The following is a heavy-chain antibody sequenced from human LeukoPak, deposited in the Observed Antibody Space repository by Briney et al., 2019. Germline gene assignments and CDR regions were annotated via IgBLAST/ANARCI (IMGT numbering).Heavy chain of an antibody. CDR3: VRFALSSSLDH. V-gene: IGHV5-51*01. CDR1: GYRLTNNW. CDR2: IYPGYSDA. D-gene: IGHD6-13*01. Sequence: GESLKTSCKISGYRLTNNWIGWVRQVPGKGLEWMGLIYPGYSDAKYSPSFQGQVTLSVDTSISTAYLQLGGLRASDTAIYYCVRFALSSSLDHWGQGTLVTVSS. J-gene: IGHJ5*02.